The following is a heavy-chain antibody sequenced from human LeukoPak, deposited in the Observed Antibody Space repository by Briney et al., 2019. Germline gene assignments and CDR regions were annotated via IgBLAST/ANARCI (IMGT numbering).Heavy chain of an antibody. CDR2: INASGGRT. Sequence: ASVXXXXTASGETFTRDDMHWVGEAPGQGGEGMGGINASGGRTSYAKKFQGRVTITRDTSTATVYMELSSLRSEDTAVYYCARDKTTTFARFPPWGQGTLVTVSS. J-gene: IGHJ5*02. D-gene: IGHD1-1*01. CDR1: GETFTRDD. CDR3: ARDKTTTFARFPP. V-gene: IGHV1-46*01.